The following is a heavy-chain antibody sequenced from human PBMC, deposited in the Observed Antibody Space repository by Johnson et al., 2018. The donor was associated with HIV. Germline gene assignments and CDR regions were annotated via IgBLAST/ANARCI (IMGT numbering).Heavy chain of an antibody. D-gene: IGHD1-1*01. J-gene: IGHJ3*02. CDR2: ISYDGSKK. CDR1: AFTFSSYA. CDR3: ARVALNVGNDAFDI. Sequence: QVQLVESGGGVVQPGRSLRLSCAASAFTFSSYAIHWVRQAPGKGLEWVAVISYDGSKKYYADSVKGRFTISRDNAKNSLYLQMNSLRAEDTALYYCARVALNVGNDAFDIWGQGTMVTVSS. V-gene: IGHV3-30-3*01.